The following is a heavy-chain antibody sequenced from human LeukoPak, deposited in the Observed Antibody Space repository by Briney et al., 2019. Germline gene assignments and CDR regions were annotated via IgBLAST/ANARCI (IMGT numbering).Heavy chain of an antibody. J-gene: IGHJ4*02. Sequence: PGRSLRLSCAASGFTFSIYGLHWVRQAPGKGLEWVSYITSSSSTIYYADSVKGRYTISRDNAKNSLYLQMNSLRDEDTAVYYCARTKTAGTAIQYYFDYWGQGTLVTVSS. CDR1: GFTFSIYG. CDR2: ITSSSSTI. CDR3: ARTKTAGTAIQYYFDY. V-gene: IGHV3-48*02. D-gene: IGHD5-18*01.